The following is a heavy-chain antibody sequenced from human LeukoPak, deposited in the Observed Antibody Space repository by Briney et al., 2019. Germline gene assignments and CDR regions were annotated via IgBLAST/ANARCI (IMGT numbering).Heavy chain of an antibody. CDR1: GFTFSSYA. D-gene: IGHD5-12*01. J-gene: IGHJ4*02. V-gene: IGHV3-23*01. Sequence: TGGSLRLSCAASGFTFSSYAMSWVSQAPGKGLEWVSVISGSGGRTYYADSVKGRFTISRDNSKNTLYVQMNSLRAEDTAVYYCAKDLLAATIDYYFDYWGQGTLVTVSS. CDR2: ISGSGGRT. CDR3: AKDLLAATIDYYFDY.